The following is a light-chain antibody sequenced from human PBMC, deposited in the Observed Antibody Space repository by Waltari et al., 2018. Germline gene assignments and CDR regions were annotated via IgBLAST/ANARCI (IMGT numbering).Light chain of an antibody. CDR3: SSYTPTSFWV. CDR2: DVT. CDR1: RSDVGVYVF. V-gene: IGLV2-11*01. J-gene: IGLJ3*02. Sequence: QSALTQPRSVSGSSGQSVTISCSGSRSDVGVYVFISWYQHHPDKAPKLIIYDVTKRPSGVPDRFSGSKSGNTASLTISGLQADDEADYYCSSYTPTSFWVFGGGTKLTVL.